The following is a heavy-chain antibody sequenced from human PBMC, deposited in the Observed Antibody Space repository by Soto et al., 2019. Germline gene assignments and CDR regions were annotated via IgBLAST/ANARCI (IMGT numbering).Heavy chain of an antibody. V-gene: IGHV3-23*01. CDR1: GFTFISYA. D-gene: IGHD5-18*01. J-gene: IGHJ3*02. CDR3: AKARIRGYELDAFDI. Sequence: GGSLRLSCAASGFTFISYAMSWVRQAPGKGLEWVSAISGSGGSTYYADSVKGRFTISRDNSKNTLYLQMNSLRAEDTAVYYCAKARIRGYELDAFDIWGQGTMVTVSS. CDR2: ISGSGGST.